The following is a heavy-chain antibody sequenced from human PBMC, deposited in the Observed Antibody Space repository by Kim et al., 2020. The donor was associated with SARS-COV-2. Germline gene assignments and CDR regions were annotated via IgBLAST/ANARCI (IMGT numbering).Heavy chain of an antibody. V-gene: IGHV3-30*07. Sequence: RFTISRDNSKNTLYLQMNSLRAEDTAVYYCARGRLTYYYDSSGYYSPLDYWGQGTLVTVSS. J-gene: IGHJ4*02. D-gene: IGHD3-22*01. CDR3: ARGRLTYYYDSSGYYSPLDY.